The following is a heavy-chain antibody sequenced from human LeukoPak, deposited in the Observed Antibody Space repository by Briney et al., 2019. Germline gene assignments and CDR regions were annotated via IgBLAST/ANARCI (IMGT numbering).Heavy chain of an antibody. CDR1: GFTFSSYA. V-gene: IGHV3-23*01. J-gene: IGHJ3*02. CDR3: AKDWEAFDI. D-gene: IGHD1-26*01. Sequence: GGSLRLSCAASGFTFSSYAMSWVRQAPGKGLEWVSTISGSDGSTYYAASVKGRFTISRDNSKNTRYLQMNSLRAEDTAVYYCAKDWEAFDIWGEGTMFTVSS. CDR2: ISGSDGST.